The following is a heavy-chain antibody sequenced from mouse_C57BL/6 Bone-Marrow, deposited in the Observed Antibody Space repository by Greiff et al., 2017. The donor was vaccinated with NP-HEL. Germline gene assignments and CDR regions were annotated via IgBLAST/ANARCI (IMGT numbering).Heavy chain of an antibody. Sequence: QVQLQQSGPELVKPGASVKISCKASGYAFSSSWMNWVKQRPGKGLEWIGRIYPGDGDTNYNGKFKGKATLTADKSSSTAYMQLSSLTSEDSAVYFCARGAAGEFPLGNAMDYWGQGTSVTVSS. D-gene: IGHD6-1*01. V-gene: IGHV1-82*01. J-gene: IGHJ4*01. CDR3: ARGAAGEFPLGNAMDY. CDR1: GYAFSSSW. CDR2: IYPGDGDT.